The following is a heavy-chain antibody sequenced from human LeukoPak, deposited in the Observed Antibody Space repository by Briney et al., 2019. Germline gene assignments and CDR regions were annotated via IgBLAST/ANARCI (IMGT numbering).Heavy chain of an antibody. Sequence: SETLSLTCTVSGGSISSYYWSWIRQPPGKGLEWIWYIYYSGSTNYNPSLKSRVTISVDTSKNQFSLKLSSVTAADTAVYYCARGGPGDFWSGYYYYYGMDVWGQGTTVTVSS. D-gene: IGHD3-3*01. CDR2: IYYSGST. V-gene: IGHV4-59*01. CDR3: ARGGPGDFWSGYYYYYGMDV. J-gene: IGHJ6*02. CDR1: GGSISSYY.